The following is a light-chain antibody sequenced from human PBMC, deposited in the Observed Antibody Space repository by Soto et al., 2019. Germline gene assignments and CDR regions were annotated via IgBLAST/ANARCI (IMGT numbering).Light chain of an antibody. CDR3: QQYGSSPLT. CDR2: DAS. Sequence: EIVMTQSPGTLSLSPGERATLSCRASQSVSSSYLAWYQQKPGQAPRLLIYDASSRATGIPDRFSGSGSGTHFTLTISRLEPEDSAVYYCQQYGSSPLTFGGGTKVEIK. J-gene: IGKJ4*01. V-gene: IGKV3-20*01. CDR1: QSVSSSY.